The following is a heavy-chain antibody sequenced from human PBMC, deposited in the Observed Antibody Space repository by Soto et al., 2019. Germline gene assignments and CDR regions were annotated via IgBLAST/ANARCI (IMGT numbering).Heavy chain of an antibody. V-gene: IGHV1-58*01. CDR1: GFTFPISA. Sequence: SGKLSCKASGFTFPISAVQWVLQARGQRLERIARIVVGSGNTNYAQKFKGRLTISRDMSTNTAYMELSRLRAEDTSVYYCSADPDFDDTSCTDFLYWS. CDR2: IVVGSGNT. J-gene: IGHJ4*01. CDR3: SADPDFDDTSCTDFLY. D-gene: IGHD3-22*01.